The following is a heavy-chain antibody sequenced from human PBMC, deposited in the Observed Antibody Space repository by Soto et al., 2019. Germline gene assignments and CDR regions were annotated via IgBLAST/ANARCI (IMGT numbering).Heavy chain of an antibody. V-gene: IGHV4-31*03. Sequence: QVQLQESGPGLVKPSQTLSLTCTVSGGSISSGGYYWSWIRQHPGKGLEWIGYIYYSGSTYYNPSRKSRVTISVDTSKNQFSLKLSSVTAADTAVYYCARGGRIFGVVIKFDPWGQGTLVTVSS. CDR1: GGSISSGGYY. CDR3: ARGGRIFGVVIKFDP. CDR2: IYYSGST. D-gene: IGHD3-3*01. J-gene: IGHJ5*02.